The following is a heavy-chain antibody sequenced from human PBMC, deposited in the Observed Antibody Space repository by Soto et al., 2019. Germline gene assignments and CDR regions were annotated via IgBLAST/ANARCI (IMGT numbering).Heavy chain of an antibody. CDR3: ATALGELGYYYYGMDV. CDR2: FDPEDGET. D-gene: IGHD1-7*01. CDR1: GYTLTELS. J-gene: IGHJ6*02. Sequence: ASVKVSCKVSGYTLTELSMHWVRQAPGKGLEWMGSFDPEDGETIYAQKFQGRVTMTEDTSTDTAYMELSSLRSEDTAVYYCATALGELGYYYYGMDVWGQGTTVTVSS. V-gene: IGHV1-24*01.